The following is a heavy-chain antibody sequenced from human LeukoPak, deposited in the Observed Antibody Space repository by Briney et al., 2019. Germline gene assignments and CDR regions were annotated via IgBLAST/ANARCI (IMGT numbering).Heavy chain of an antibody. D-gene: IGHD3-9*01. CDR2: ISGSGDTT. Sequence: GGSLRLSCAASGFTFSNYVMIWVRQAPGKGLEWVSGISGSGDTTYYANSVKGRFTISRDSSKTTLYLQMNSLRAEDTAIYYCARAVTGYPNWFDPWGQGTLVTVSS. J-gene: IGHJ5*02. CDR3: ARAVTGYPNWFDP. CDR1: GFTFSNYV. V-gene: IGHV3-23*01.